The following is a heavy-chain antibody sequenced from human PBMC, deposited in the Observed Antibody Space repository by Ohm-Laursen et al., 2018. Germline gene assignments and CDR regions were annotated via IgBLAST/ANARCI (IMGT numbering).Heavy chain of an antibody. D-gene: IGHD6-13*01. J-gene: IGHJ4*02. Sequence: GTLSLTCAVSGYSISSGYYWGWIRQPPGKGLEWIGSIYHSGSTHYNPSLKSRVTISVDTSKNQFSLKLSSVTAADTAVYYCARVEQQLTYYFDYWGQGTLVTVSS. CDR1: GYSISSGYY. CDR3: ARVEQQLTYYFDY. V-gene: IGHV4-38-2*01. CDR2: IYHSGST.